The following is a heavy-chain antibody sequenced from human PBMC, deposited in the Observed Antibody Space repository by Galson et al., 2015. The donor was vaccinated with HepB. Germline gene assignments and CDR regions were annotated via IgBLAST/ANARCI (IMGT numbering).Heavy chain of an antibody. D-gene: IGHD2-2*01. CDR1: GFTFGGSN. J-gene: IGHJ4*02. Sequence: SLRLSCAASGFTFGGSNIGWVRQASGKGPEWVGRIRSKADNYATSYVPSLKGSFTISRDDSNNMAYLHMKRLKNEDTAVYYCLRLGDCSGYSSRWGQGTLVTVSS. CDR2: IRSKADNYAT. CDR3: LRLGDCSGYSSR. V-gene: IGHV3-73*01.